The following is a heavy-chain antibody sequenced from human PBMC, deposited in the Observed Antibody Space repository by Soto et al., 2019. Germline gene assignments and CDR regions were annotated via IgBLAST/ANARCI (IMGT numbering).Heavy chain of an antibody. V-gene: IGHV4-59*08. Sequence: SEILSLTCTVSGGSISSYYWSWIRQPPGKGLEWIGYIYYSGSTNYNPSLKSRVTISVDTSKNQFSLKLSSVTAADTAVYYCARHARYCTNGVCYRHYYYYYMDVWGKGTTVTVSS. CDR1: GGSISSYY. J-gene: IGHJ6*03. CDR2: IYYSGST. CDR3: ARHARYCTNGVCYRHYYYYYMDV. D-gene: IGHD2-8*01.